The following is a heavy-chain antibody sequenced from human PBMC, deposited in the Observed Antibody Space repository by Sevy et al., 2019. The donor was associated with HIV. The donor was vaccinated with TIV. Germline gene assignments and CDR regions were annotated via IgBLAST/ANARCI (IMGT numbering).Heavy chain of an antibody. Sequence: ASVKVSCKVSGHTLTEISMHWVRQTPGRGLEWMGRFDPEDGETIYAQKFQGRITMTEDTSTDTAYLELSSLRSEDTRVYYCATAREYYEDNSGYFDYWGPGTLVTVSS. CDR3: ATAREYYEDNSGYFDY. CDR1: GHTLTEIS. J-gene: IGHJ4*02. D-gene: IGHD3-22*01. V-gene: IGHV1-24*01. CDR2: FDPEDGET.